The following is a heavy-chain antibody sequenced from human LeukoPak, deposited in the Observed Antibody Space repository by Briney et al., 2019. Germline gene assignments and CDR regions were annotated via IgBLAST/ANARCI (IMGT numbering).Heavy chain of an antibody. D-gene: IGHD6-19*01. CDR2: ISSSSSYI. Sequence: PGGSLRLSCAASGFTFSSYWMSWVRQAPGKGLEWVSSISSSSSYIYYADSVKGRFTISRDNAKNSLYLQMNSLRAEDTAVYYCARDPVAVAANTWDYWGQGTLVTVSS. J-gene: IGHJ4*02. CDR1: GFTFSSYW. CDR3: ARDPVAVAANTWDY. V-gene: IGHV3-21*01.